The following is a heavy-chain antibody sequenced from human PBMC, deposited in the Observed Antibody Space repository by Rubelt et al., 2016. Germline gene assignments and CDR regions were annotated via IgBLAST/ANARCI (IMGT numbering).Heavy chain of an antibody. J-gene: IGHJ4*02. Sequence: QVQLVESGGGLVKPGGSLRLSCATSGFTFREYCMAWFRQAPGKGLEWISYISSSGASIQYADSVKGRFNISRDTAKRSVDLQMESLGAEDAAVYYCARDMGLWLGGEPYYFDYWGQGALVIVSS. CDR1: GFTFREYC. D-gene: IGHD1-26*01. CDR3: ARDMGLWLGGEPYYFDY. CDR2: ISSSGASI. V-gene: IGHV3-11*01.